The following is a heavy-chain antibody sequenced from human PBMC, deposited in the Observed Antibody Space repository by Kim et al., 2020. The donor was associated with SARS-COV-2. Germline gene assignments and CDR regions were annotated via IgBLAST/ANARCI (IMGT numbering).Heavy chain of an antibody. D-gene: IGHD6-19*01. CDR1: GFTFGAYA. Sequence: GGSLRLSCATSGFTFGAYALSWVRQAPGGGLEWVASVNNNNNPYYADFVKGRFTVSRDYSQNTLHLQMDRLRAEDTALYYCAKDHPSGGWPAFDSRGQGILVSVSS. CDR3: AKDHPSGGWPAFDS. J-gene: IGHJ5*01. CDR2: VNNNNNP. V-gene: IGHV3-23*05.